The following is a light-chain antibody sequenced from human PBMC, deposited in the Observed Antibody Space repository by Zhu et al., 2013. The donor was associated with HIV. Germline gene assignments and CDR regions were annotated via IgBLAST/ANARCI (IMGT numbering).Light chain of an antibody. V-gene: IGLV1-40*01. CDR3: QSYDSSLSGFVV. CDR1: SSNIGAGYD. J-gene: IGLJ2*01. Sequence: QSVLTQPPSVSGAPGQRVTISCTGSSSNIGAGYDVHWYQQLPGTAPKLLIYGNSNRPSGVPDRFSGSKSGTSASLAITGLQAEDEADLYCQSYDSSLSGFVVFGGGTKLTV. CDR2: GNS.